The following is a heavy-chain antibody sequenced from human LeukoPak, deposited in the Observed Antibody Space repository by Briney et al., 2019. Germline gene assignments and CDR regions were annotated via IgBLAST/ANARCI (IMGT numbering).Heavy chain of an antibody. D-gene: IGHD6-13*01. Sequence: PGGSLRLSCAASGFTFSSYSMNWVRQAPGKGLEWVSYISSSSSTIYYADSVKGRFTISRDNAKNSLYLQMNSLRAEDTAVYYCVRESVLGSSWAFDYWGQGTLVTVSS. CDR1: GFTFSSYS. CDR3: VRESVLGSSWAFDY. V-gene: IGHV3-48*01. J-gene: IGHJ4*02. CDR2: ISSSSSTI.